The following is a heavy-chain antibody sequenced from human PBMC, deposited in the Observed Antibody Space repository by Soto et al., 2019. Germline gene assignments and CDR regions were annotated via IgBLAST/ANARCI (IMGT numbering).Heavy chain of an antibody. V-gene: IGHV4-39*01. J-gene: IGHJ4*02. CDR3: ARRITVPDNYFDL. Sequence: QLQLQESGPGLVKPSETLSLTCAVSGGSISSITYYWGWIRQPPGKGLEWIGSIYESGSTYYNPSLRGRVTISVDTSKTQFCLRLSSVTAADTAVYYCARRITVPDNYFDLWGQGTLVTVSS. CDR1: GGSISSITYY. CDR2: IYESGST. D-gene: IGHD4-17*01.